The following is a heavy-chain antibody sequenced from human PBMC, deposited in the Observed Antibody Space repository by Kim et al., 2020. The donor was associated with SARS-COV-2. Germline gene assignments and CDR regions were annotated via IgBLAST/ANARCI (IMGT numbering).Heavy chain of an antibody. CDR3: ARHLGDSLTGGYYNGMDV. J-gene: IGHJ6*02. V-gene: IGHV5-51*01. CDR1: GYIFTKHW. D-gene: IGHD3-9*01. Sequence: GESLKISCKGSGYIFTKHWIGWVRQMPGKGLEWMGIIYPGDSDTRYSPSFQGQVTISADKSNSTAYLQWSSLKASDTAMYYCARHLGDSLTGGYYNGMDVWGQGTTVTVSS. CDR2: IYPGDSDT.